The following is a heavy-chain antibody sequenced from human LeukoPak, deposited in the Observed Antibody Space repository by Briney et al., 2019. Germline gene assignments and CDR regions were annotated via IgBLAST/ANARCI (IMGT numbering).Heavy chain of an antibody. Sequence: GGSLRLSCAASGFHFSAHDMHWVRQAPGEGLEWVAYFGHSGTIYYADSVRGRFTISRDSAKNSLHLQMNSLRADDTAVYYCAGYGDYPYWGQGTPVTVSS. V-gene: IGHV3-69-1*01. J-gene: IGHJ4*02. CDR2: FGHSGTI. CDR1: GFHFSAHD. CDR3: AGYGDYPY. D-gene: IGHD4-17*01.